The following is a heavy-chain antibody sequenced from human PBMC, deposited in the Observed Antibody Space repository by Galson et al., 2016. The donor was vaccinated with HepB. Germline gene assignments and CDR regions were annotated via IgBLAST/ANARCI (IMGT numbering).Heavy chain of an antibody. Sequence: SETLSLTCAVYGEAFTVYYWSWFRQTPGKGLEWIGRVHTRGNINYNPSLESRVTISVDTSKKQFSLKLNSVTAVDTAVYYCAREDPLLGYNFGYWGQGTLVTVSS. J-gene: IGHJ4*02. CDR2: VHTRGNI. CDR1: GEAFTVYY. CDR3: AREDPLLGYNFGY. D-gene: IGHD5-24*01. V-gene: IGHV4-59*10.